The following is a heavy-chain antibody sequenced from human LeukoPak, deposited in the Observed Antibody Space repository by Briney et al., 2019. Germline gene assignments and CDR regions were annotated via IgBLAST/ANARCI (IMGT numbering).Heavy chain of an antibody. CDR2: IYYSGSI. Sequence: PSETLSLTCTVSGGSISSYYWSWIRQPPGKGLEWIGYIYYSGSINYNPSLKSRVTISVDTSKNQFSLKLSSVTAADTAVYYCARGNYDSSGFYYFDYWGQGTLVTVSS. D-gene: IGHD3-22*01. CDR1: GGSISSYY. CDR3: ARGNYDSSGFYYFDY. V-gene: IGHV4-59*01. J-gene: IGHJ4*02.